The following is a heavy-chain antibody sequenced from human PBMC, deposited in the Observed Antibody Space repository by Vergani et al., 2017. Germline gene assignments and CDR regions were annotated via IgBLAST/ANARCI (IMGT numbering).Heavy chain of an antibody. Sequence: QLQLQESGPGLVKPSATLSLIRSVSVASLRSSNYYLGWIRQPPGKGLEWISSIYYSGSTYYNPSLKSRVTISVDTSKNQFSLKLSSVTAADTAVYFCARHSTVEWLVKLGWFDPWGQGILVTVSS. V-gene: IGHV4-39*01. CDR2: IYYSGST. J-gene: IGHJ5*02. CDR1: VASLRSSNYY. CDR3: ARHSTVEWLVKLGWFDP. D-gene: IGHD6-19*01.